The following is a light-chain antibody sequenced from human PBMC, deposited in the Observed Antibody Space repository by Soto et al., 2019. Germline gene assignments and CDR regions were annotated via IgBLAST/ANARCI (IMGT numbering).Light chain of an antibody. Sequence: DIQMTQSPATLSASVGDRVTITCRASQSISSWLAWYQQKPGQAPKLLIYDASSWESGVPSRFSGSGSGTEFTLTISRLQPDDFATYYCQQYNSYSITFGPGTKVDIK. CDR1: QSISSW. CDR3: QQYNSYSIT. V-gene: IGKV1-5*01. J-gene: IGKJ3*01. CDR2: DAS.